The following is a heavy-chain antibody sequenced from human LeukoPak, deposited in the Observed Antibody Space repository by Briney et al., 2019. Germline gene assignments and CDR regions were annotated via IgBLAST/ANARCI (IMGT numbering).Heavy chain of an antibody. CDR2: INSDGSSA. V-gene: IGHV3-74*01. Sequence: GGSLRLSCAASGFTFSSYWMHWVRQVPGKGLVWVSRINSDGSSASYADSVKGRFTISRDNAKNTLYVQMNSLRAEDTAVYYCSTGSGHAFDIWGRGTMVTVSS. J-gene: IGHJ3*02. D-gene: IGHD3-10*01. CDR1: GFTFSSYW. CDR3: STGSGHAFDI.